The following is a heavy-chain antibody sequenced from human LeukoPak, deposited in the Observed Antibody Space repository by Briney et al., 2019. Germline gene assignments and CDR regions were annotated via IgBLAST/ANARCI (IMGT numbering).Heavy chain of an antibody. D-gene: IGHD6-13*01. CDR3: AKFSSSWNYYYGMDV. J-gene: IGHJ6*02. V-gene: IGHV3-23*01. CDR2: ISGSGGST. Sequence: GGSLRFSCAASGFTFSSYAMSWVRQAPGKGLEWVSAISGSGGSTYYADSVKGRFTISRDNSKNTLYLQMNSLRAEDTAVYYCAKFSSSWNYYYGMDVWGQGTTVTVSS. CDR1: GFTFSSYA.